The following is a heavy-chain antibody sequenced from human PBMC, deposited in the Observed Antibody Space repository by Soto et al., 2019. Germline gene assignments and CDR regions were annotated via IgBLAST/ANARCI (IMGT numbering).Heavy chain of an antibody. CDR1: GDSITSTNW. CDR3: ARLKGPDPYGLDV. J-gene: IGHJ6*02. Sequence: QVQLQESGPGLVKPSGTLSLTCGVSGDSITSTNWWSWVRQPPGRGLEWIGEIYHSGTTHYNPSLKSRITILLDESKNQSSLNLSSVTAADTAVYYCARLKGPDPYGLDVWGQGTTVSVFS. V-gene: IGHV4-4*02. CDR2: IYHSGTT.